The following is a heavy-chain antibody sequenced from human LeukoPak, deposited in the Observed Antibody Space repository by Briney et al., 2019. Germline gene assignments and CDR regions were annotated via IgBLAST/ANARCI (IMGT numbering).Heavy chain of an antibody. CDR2: IYSGGST. D-gene: IGHD1-26*01. Sequence: GGSLRLSCAASGFTVSSNYMNWVRQAPGKGLEWVSVIYSGGSTYYADSVKGRFTISRDNSKNTLYLQMNSLRAEDTVVYYCAKVAEVGATGYYYYMDVWGKGTTVTISS. V-gene: IGHV3-66*01. J-gene: IGHJ6*03. CDR1: GFTVSSNY. CDR3: AKVAEVGATGYYYYMDV.